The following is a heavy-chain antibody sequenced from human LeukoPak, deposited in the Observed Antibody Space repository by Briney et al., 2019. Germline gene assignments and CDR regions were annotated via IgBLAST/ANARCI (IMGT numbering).Heavy chain of an antibody. Sequence: GGSLRLSCAASGFTVSSNYMSWVRQAPGKGLEWVSVIYSGGSTYYADSVKGRFTISRDNSKNTLYLQMNSLRAEDTAVYYCARPRNSSATWYYYYGMDVWGQGTTVSVSS. D-gene: IGHD6-19*01. CDR2: IYSGGST. J-gene: IGHJ6*02. V-gene: IGHV3-66*04. CDR1: GFTVSSNY. CDR3: ARPRNSSATWYYYYGMDV.